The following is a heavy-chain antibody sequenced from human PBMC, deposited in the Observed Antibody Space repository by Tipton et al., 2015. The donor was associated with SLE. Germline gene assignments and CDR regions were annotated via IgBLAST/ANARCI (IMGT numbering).Heavy chain of an antibody. CDR2: IYSSGSA. CDR1: GGSITNNY. J-gene: IGHJ4*02. CDR3: ARVGGSNWPFFDY. Sequence: TLSLTCTVSGGSITNNYWSWIRQPPGKGLEWIGYIYSSGSANYNPSLKSRATISVDTSKNQFSLKLSSVTAADTAVYFCARVGGSNWPFFDYGGQGVLATVSS. V-gene: IGHV4-59*01. D-gene: IGHD6-13*01.